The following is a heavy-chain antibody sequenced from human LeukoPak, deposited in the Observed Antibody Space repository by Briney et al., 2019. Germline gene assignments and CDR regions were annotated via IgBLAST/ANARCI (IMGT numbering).Heavy chain of an antibody. CDR3: ARSGPYGSGSYYYYYYYYMDV. D-gene: IGHD3-10*01. CDR2: FNHSGST. V-gene: IGHV4-34*01. J-gene: IGHJ6*03. CDR1: GGSFSGYS. Sequence: SETLSLTWAVYGGSFSGYSWTWIRQPPGKGLEWIGEFNHSGSTNYNPSLKSRVTISVDTSKNQLSLKLTSVTAADTAVYYCARSGPYGSGSYYYYYYYYMDVWGKGTTVTISS.